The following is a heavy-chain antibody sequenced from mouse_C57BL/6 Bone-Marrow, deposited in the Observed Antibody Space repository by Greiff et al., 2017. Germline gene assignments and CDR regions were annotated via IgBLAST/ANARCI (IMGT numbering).Heavy chain of an antibody. D-gene: IGHD1-1*01. J-gene: IGHJ4*01. CDR2: INPNNGGT. CDR1: GYTFTDYY. Sequence: EVQLQQSGPELVKPGASVKISCKASGYTFTDYYMNWVKQSHGKSLEWIGDINPNNGGTSYNQKFKGKATLTVDKSSSTAYMELRSLTSEDSAVYYCARSDGSHYAMDYWGQGTSVTVSS. V-gene: IGHV1-26*01. CDR3: ARSDGSHYAMDY.